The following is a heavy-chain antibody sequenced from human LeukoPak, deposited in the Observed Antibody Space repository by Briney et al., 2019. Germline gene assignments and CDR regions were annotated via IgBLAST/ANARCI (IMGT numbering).Heavy chain of an antibody. CDR1: GFTFSSNY. J-gene: IGHJ6*02. CDR3: ARAPLYHDSSGYYPVYYYYGMDV. D-gene: IGHD3-22*01. CDR2: IYSGGST. Sequence: PGGSLRLSCAASGFTFSSNYMSWVRQAPGKGLEWVSVIYSGGSTYYSDSVKGRFTISRDNSKNTLYLQMNSLRAEDTAVYYCARAPLYHDSSGYYPVYYYYGMDVWGQGTTVTVSS. V-gene: IGHV3-66*01.